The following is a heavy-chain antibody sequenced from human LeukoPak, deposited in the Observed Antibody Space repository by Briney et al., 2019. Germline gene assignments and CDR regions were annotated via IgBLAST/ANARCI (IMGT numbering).Heavy chain of an antibody. Sequence: PGRSLRLSCAASGFTFADYAMHWVRQAPGKGLEWVSGISWNSGSIGYADSVKGRFTISRDNAKNSLYLQMNSLRAEDTALYYCAKDGRIAAAGTGPLVLRYFDYWGQGTLVTVSS. V-gene: IGHV3-9*01. CDR1: GFTFADYA. D-gene: IGHD6-13*01. CDR3: AKDGRIAAAGTGPLVLRYFDY. CDR2: ISWNSGSI. J-gene: IGHJ4*02.